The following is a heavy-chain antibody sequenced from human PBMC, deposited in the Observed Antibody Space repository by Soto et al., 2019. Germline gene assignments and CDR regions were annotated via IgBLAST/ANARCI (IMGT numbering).Heavy chain of an antibody. CDR2: MNPNSDNT. J-gene: IGHJ5*02. V-gene: IGHV1-8*01. CDR3: ARSPSSGWDNWFDP. CDR1: GYTFTSYD. D-gene: IGHD6-19*01. Sequence: QVQLVQSGAEVKKPGASVKVSCKASGYTFTSYDINWVRQATGQGLEWMGWMNPNSDNTGYAQKFQGRVTMTRNTSISTAYMELSSLRSEDTAVYYCARSPSSGWDNWFDPWGQGTLVTVSS.